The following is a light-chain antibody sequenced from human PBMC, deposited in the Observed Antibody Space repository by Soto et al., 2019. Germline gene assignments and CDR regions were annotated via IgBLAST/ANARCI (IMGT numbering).Light chain of an antibody. V-gene: IGKV3-15*01. J-gene: IGKJ1*01. CDR1: QRVSRN. CDR2: DAS. Sequence: EIVMTQSPATLSVSPGERATLSCRASQRVSRNLAWYQQKPGQAPRLLIYDASTRATGIPDRFSGSGSETEFTLTISSLQSEDYAIYYCQQYNKWPLTFGQGTKVEIK. CDR3: QQYNKWPLT.